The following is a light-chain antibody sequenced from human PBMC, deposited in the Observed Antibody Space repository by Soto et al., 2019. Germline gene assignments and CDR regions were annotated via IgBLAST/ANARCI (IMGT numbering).Light chain of an antibody. Sequence: EIVLTQSPGTLSLSPGERATLSCRASQSVRSSFLAWYQQKPRQAPRLLIYGASSRATGIPDRFSGSGSGTDFTLTISRLEPEDFAVYYCQQYGSSPWTFGQGTKVEIK. CDR2: GAS. V-gene: IGKV3-20*01. CDR3: QQYGSSPWT. CDR1: QSVRSSF. J-gene: IGKJ1*01.